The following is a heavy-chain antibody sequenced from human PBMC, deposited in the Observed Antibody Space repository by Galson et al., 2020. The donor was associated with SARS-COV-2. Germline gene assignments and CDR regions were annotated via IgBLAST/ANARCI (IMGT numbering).Heavy chain of an antibody. V-gene: IGHV1-18*01. Sequence: ASVQVSCKASGYTFTSYGISWVRQAPGQGLEWMGWISDYNGNTNYAQKLQGRVTMTTDTSTSTAYMELRSLRSDDTAVYYCARESQEIAVAGDNWFDPWGQGPLVTVSS. CDR1: GYTFTSYG. CDR2: ISDYNGNT. D-gene: IGHD6-19*01. J-gene: IGHJ5*02. CDR3: ARESQEIAVAGDNWFDP.